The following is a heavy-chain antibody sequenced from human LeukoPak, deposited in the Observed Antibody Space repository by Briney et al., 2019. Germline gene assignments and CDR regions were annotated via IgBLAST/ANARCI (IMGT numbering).Heavy chain of an antibody. CDR1: GFTFSSYS. J-gene: IGHJ4*02. CDR2: ISSSSSYI. CDR3: ARDLSTMIVVVIEGHYFDY. V-gene: IGHV3-21*01. Sequence: PGGSLRLSCAASGFTFSSYSMNWVRQAPRKGLEWVSSISSSSSYIYYADSVKGRFTISRDNAKNSLYLQMNSLRAEDTAVYYCARDLSTMIVVVIEGHYFDYWGQGTLVTVSS. D-gene: IGHD3-22*01.